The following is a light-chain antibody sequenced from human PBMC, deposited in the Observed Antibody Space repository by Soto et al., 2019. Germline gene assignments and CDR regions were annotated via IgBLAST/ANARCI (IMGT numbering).Light chain of an antibody. J-gene: IGLJ1*01. CDR2: EGS. V-gene: IGLV2-23*03. Sequence: QSALTQPASVSGSPGQSITISCTGTSSYVGSYNLVSWYQQHPGKAPKLMIYEGSKRPSGVSNRFSGSKSGNTASLTISGLQAEDEADYYCCSYAGSSTLLYVFGTGTKLTVL. CDR3: CSYAGSSTLLYV. CDR1: SSYVGSYNL.